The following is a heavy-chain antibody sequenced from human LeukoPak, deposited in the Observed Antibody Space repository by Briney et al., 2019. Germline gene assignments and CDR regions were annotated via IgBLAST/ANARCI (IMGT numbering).Heavy chain of an antibody. CDR1: GFTFSSYS. Sequence: GGSLRLSGAASGFTFSSYSMNWVRQAPGKGLEWVSYISSSSSTIYYADPVKGRFTISRDNAKNSLYLQMNSLRDEDTAVYYCARESQQWLAIDAFDIWGQGTMVTVSS. J-gene: IGHJ3*02. D-gene: IGHD6-19*01. CDR3: ARESQQWLAIDAFDI. V-gene: IGHV3-48*02. CDR2: ISSSSSTI.